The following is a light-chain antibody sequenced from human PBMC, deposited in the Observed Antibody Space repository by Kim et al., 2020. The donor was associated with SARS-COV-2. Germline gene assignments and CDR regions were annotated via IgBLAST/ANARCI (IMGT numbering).Light chain of an antibody. CDR1: SSGSKS. Sequence: PGKTARVSCGGNSSGSKSVHWYQQKSGQAPLLVISYDSDRPSGIPERFSGSNSGNTATLTISRVEAGDEADYYCQVWDSSSDHRVVFGGGTQLTVL. CDR2: YDS. J-gene: IGLJ2*01. V-gene: IGLV3-21*04. CDR3: QVWDSSSDHRVV.